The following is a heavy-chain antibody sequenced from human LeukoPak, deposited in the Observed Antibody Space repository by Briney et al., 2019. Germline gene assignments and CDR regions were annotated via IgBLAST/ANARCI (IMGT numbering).Heavy chain of an antibody. V-gene: IGHV3-7*03. D-gene: IGHD3-22*01. J-gene: IGHJ4*02. CDR2: IEEDGSET. CDR1: GFTFSSNW. CDR3: AKVGSGYYDSSGYYFDY. Sequence: GGSLRLSCAASGFTFSSNWMTWVRQAPGKGLEWVANIEEDGSETYYVDSVKGRFIISRDNANKLLSLQMNSLRVEDTAVYYCAKVGSGYYDSSGYYFDYWGQGTLVTVSS.